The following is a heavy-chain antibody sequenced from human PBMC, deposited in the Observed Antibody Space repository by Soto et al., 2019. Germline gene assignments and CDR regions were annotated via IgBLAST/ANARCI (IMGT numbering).Heavy chain of an antibody. CDR2: ISYDGSNK. J-gene: IGHJ6*02. CDR3: ERDTDYGDYYYGMDV. CDR1: GFTFSSYA. Sequence: QVQLVESGGGVVQPGRSLRLSCAASGFTFSSYAMHWVRQAPGKGLEWVAVISYDGSNKYYADSVKGRFTISRDNSKNTLYLQMNSLRAEDTAVYYCERDTDYGDYYYGMDVWGQGTTVTVSS. D-gene: IGHD4-17*01. V-gene: IGHV3-30-3*01.